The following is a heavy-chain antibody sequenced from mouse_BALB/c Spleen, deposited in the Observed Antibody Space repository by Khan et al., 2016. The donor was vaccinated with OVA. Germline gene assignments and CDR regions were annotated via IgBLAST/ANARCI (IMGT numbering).Heavy chain of an antibody. CDR1: GYSITSGYS. V-gene: IGHV3-1*02. D-gene: IGHD1-2*01. CDR2: ISYSGST. Sequence: EVQLVESGPGLVKPSQSLSLTCTVTGYSITSGYSSNWIRQFPGNKLEWMGYISYSGSTNYNPSLKSRISITRDTSKNQFFLQLNSVTTEDTATYYCARTARIKYWGQGTTLTVSS. J-gene: IGHJ2*01. CDR3: ARTARIKY.